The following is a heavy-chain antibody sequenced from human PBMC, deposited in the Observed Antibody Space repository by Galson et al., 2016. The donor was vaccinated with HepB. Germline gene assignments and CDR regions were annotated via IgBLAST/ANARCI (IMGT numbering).Heavy chain of an antibody. Sequence: SLRLSCAASGFTFSGYWMTWVRQAPGKGLEWVANIKEDGSETDYVDSVKGRFTVSRDNAKKSLYLVMNSLRAEDTAVYYCARENGAFDYWGQGTLVTVSS. D-gene: IGHD3-10*01. CDR2: IKEDGSET. J-gene: IGHJ4*02. CDR1: GFTFSGYW. V-gene: IGHV3-7*01. CDR3: ARENGAFDY.